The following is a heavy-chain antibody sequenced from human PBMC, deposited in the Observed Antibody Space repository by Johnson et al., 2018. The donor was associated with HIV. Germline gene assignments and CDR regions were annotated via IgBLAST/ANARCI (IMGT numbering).Heavy chain of an antibody. CDR1: GFTFSSYV. CDR2: IYSGGST. CDR3: AMGTGDHDAFDI. Sequence: QVQLVESGGGVVQPGRSMRLSCAASGFTFSSYVMHWVRQAPGKGLEWVSVIYSGGSTYYADSVKGRFTISRDNSKNTLYLQMGSLRAEDMAVYYCAMGTGDHDAFDIWGQGTMVTVSS. D-gene: IGHD3/OR15-3a*01. V-gene: IGHV3-NL1*01. J-gene: IGHJ3*02.